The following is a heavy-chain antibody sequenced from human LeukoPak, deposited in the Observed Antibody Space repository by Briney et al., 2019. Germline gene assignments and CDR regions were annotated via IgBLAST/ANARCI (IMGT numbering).Heavy chain of an antibody. Sequence: PGGSLRLSCAASGFTFSSYAMSWVRQAPGKGLEWVSAISGSGGSTYYADSVKGRFTISRDNSKNTLYLQMNSLRAEDTAVYYCAKDGMFGVVTEMIDYWGQGTLVTVSS. D-gene: IGHD3-3*01. V-gene: IGHV3-23*01. CDR1: GFTFSSYA. CDR2: ISGSGGST. J-gene: IGHJ4*02. CDR3: AKDGMFGVVTEMIDY.